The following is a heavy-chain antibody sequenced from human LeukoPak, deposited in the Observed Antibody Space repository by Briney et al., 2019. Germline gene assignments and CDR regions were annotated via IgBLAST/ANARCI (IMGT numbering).Heavy chain of an antibody. J-gene: IGHJ4*02. D-gene: IGHD3-22*01. V-gene: IGHV3-30*04. CDR1: GFTFSSYA. CDR3: ARVYDSSGFRQPIDY. CDR2: ISYDGSNK. Sequence: GGSLRLSCAASGFTFSSYAMHWVRQAPGKGLEWVAVISYDGSNKYYADSVKGRFTISRDNSKNTLYLQMNSLRAEDTAVYYCARVYDSSGFRQPIDYWGQGTLVTVSP.